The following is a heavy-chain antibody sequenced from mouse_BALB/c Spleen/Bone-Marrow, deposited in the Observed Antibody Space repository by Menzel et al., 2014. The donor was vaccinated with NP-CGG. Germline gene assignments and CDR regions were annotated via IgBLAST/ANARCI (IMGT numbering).Heavy chain of an antibody. CDR3: ATLTGTFDY. D-gene: IGHD4-1*01. CDR1: GFNIXDTY. V-gene: IGHV14-3*02. J-gene: IGHJ2*01. CDR2: IDPANGYT. Sequence: VQLQQSGAELVKPGASVKLSCTASGFNIXDTYMNWVKQRAEQGLEWIGRIDPANGYTEYDPKFQGKATIIADTSSNTAYLRLGSLTSEDTAVYYCATLTGTFDYWAQGTTLTVSS.